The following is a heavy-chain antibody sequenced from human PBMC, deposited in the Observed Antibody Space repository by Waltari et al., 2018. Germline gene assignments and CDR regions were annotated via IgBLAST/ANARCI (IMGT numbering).Heavy chain of an antibody. V-gene: IGHV3-53*01. Sequence: EVQLVEAGAGLIKPGGSLRLFCVASGFTVSPNYLNRVCQAPGKGLEWVSVLHAGGTAYYAESVKGRFTISRDTSRNTLHLQMSSLRDEDTAVYFCARAGLGSPSQWLQIFDSWGQGTLVTVSS. CDR1: GFTVSPNY. D-gene: IGHD6-19*01. CDR3: ARAGLGSPSQWLQIFDS. CDR2: LHAGGTA. J-gene: IGHJ5*01.